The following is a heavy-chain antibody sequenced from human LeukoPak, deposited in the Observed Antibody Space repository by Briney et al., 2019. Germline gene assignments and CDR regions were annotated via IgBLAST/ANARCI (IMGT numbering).Heavy chain of an antibody. Sequence: GGSLRLSFAASGFTFDDYAMHWVRQAPGKGLEGVSSISWNSGRIVYADSVKGRFTISRDNAKNSLYLQMNSLRAEDMALYYCAKERSGSPLFSGFDYWGQGTLVTVSS. J-gene: IGHJ4*02. CDR3: AKERSGSPLFSGFDY. D-gene: IGHD3-10*01. CDR1: GFTFDDYA. CDR2: ISWNSGRI. V-gene: IGHV3-9*03.